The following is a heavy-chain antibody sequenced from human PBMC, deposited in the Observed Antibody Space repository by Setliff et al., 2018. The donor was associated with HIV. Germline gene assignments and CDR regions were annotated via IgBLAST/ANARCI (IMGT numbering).Heavy chain of an antibody. CDR1: GFTFSHYG. D-gene: IGHD3-3*01. J-gene: IGHJ6*03. CDR2: IRYDGSNK. CDR3: ARGTFFGVVIGNYYMDV. V-gene: IGHV3-30*02. Sequence: HPGGSLRLSCAASGFTFSHYGMHWVRQAPGKGLEWVAFIRYDGSNKYYADSVKGRFTISKDTSKSQVVLTMTNMDPVDTATYYCARGTFFGVVIGNYYMDVWGKGTTVTVSS.